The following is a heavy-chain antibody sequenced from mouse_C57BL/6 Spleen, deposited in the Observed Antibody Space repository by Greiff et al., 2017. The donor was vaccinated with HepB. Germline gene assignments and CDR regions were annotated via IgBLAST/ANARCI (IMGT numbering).Heavy chain of an antibody. CDR2: IYPGSGNT. D-gene: IGHD4-1*01. Sequence: QVQLQQSGAELVRPGASVKLSCKASGYTFTDYYINWVKQRPGQGLEWIARIYPGSGNTYYNEKFKGKATLTAEKSSSTAYMQLSSLTSEDSAVYFCAKLGRGYYAMDYWGQGTSVTVSS. CDR3: AKLGRGYYAMDY. CDR1: GYTFTDYY. J-gene: IGHJ4*01. V-gene: IGHV1-76*01.